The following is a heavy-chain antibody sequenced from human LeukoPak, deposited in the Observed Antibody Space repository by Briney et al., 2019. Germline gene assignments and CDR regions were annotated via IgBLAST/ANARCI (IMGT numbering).Heavy chain of an antibody. D-gene: IGHD6-6*01. J-gene: IGHJ3*02. Sequence: ASVKVSCKASGYTFSSYYIHWVRQALGQGLEWMGIINCSGGSTTHAQKFQGRVTMTRDTSTRTVYMEMSSLKSEDTAVYYCARSGEFSTSSDIWGQGTMVTVSS. V-gene: IGHV1-46*01. CDR3: ARSGEFSTSSDI. CDR1: GYTFSSYY. CDR2: INCSGGST.